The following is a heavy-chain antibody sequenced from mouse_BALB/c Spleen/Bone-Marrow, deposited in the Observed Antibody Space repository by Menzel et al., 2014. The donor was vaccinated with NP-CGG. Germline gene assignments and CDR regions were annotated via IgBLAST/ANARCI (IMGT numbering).Heavy chain of an antibody. D-gene: IGHD2-4*01. J-gene: IGHJ3*01. CDR1: GYTFTSYY. CDR3: TRGDDYDEEFAY. CDR2: INPSNGGT. V-gene: IGHV1S81*02. Sequence: VQLQQSGAEPVKPGASVKLSCKASGYTFTSYYMYWVKQRPGQGLEWIGGINPSNGGTNFNEKFKSKATLTVDKSSSTAYMQLSSLTSEDSAVYYCTRGDDYDEEFAYWGQGTLVTVSA.